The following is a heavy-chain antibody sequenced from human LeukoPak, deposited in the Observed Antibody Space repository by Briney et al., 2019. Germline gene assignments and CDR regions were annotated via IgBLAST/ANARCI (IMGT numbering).Heavy chain of an antibody. J-gene: IGHJ4*02. CDR2: ITDSGGHT. CDR1: GFTFSTYA. D-gene: IGHD2-2*01. Sequence: GGSLRLSCAASGFTFSTYAMSWVRQAPGKGLEWVSTITDSGGHTYYGDSVKGRFTISRDNFKNTLYLQMNSLRAEDTAVYYCAKESCSSRCNFDYWGQGTLVTVSS. CDR3: AKESCSSRCNFDY. V-gene: IGHV3-23*01.